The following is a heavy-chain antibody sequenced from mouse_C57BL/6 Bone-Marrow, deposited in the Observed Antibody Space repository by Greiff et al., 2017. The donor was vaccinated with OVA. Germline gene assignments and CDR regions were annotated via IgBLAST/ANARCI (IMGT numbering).Heavy chain of an antibody. CDR1: GFTFSDYG. Sequence: EVKVVESGGGLVKPGGSLKLSCAASGFTFSDYGMHWVRQAPEKGLEWVAYISSGSSTIYYADTVKGRFTFSRDNAKNTLFLHMSSLRSKDTAMNYCAKGGYSNYNYAMDYWGQGTSVTVSS. CDR3: AKGGYSNYNYAMDY. CDR2: ISSGSSTI. V-gene: IGHV5-17*01. D-gene: IGHD2-5*01. J-gene: IGHJ4*01.